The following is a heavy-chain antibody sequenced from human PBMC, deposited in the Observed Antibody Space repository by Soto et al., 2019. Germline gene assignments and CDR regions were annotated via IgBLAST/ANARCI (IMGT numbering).Heavy chain of an antibody. D-gene: IGHD4-17*01. CDR2: IYHSGST. Sequence: QLQLQESGSGLVKPSQTLSLTCAVSGGSISSGGYSWSWIRQPPGKGLEWIGYIYHSGSTYYNPSLQSRGTISVDRSQNQFSLKLSSVTAADTSVYYCARARYGAYGYGMDVWGQGTTVTVSS. CDR1: GGSISSGGYS. CDR3: ARARYGAYGYGMDV. J-gene: IGHJ6*02. V-gene: IGHV4-30-2*01.